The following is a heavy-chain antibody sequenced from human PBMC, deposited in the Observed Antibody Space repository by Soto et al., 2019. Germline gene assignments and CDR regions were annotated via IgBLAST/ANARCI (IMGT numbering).Heavy chain of an antibody. Sequence: ASVKVSCKASGYTFTSYDINWVRQATGQGLEWMGWMNPNSGNTGYAQKFQGRVTMTRNTSISTAYMELSSLRSEDTAVYYCARGSYSSSGDYYYYYYMDVWGKGTTVTVSS. D-gene: IGHD6-13*01. CDR3: ARGSYSSSGDYYYYYYMDV. CDR1: GYTFTSYD. J-gene: IGHJ6*03. CDR2: MNPNSGNT. V-gene: IGHV1-8*01.